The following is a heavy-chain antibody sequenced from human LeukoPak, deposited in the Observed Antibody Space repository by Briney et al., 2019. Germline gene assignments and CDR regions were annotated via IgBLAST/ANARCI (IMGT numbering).Heavy chain of an antibody. CDR2: ISSNGGRT. J-gene: IGHJ6*02. CDR3: ARTLASVDTTVVTAYYYGIDV. V-gene: IGHV3-64*01. D-gene: IGHD5-18*01. Sequence: GGSLRLSCAASGFTFSSYAMHWVRQAPGKGLEYVSAISSNGGRTYYANSVKGRFTISRDNSKNTLYLQMGSLRAEDMAVYYCARTLASVDTTVVTAYYYGIDVWGQGTTVTVSS. CDR1: GFTFSSYA.